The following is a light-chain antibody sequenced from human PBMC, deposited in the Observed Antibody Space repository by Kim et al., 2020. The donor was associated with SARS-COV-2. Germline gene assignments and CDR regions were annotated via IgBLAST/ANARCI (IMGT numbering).Light chain of an antibody. CDR1: KLGDKY. J-gene: IGLJ2*01. CDR2: QDS. V-gene: IGLV3-1*01. Sequence: SSSLPPPPSFSVSPGPTASITCYGDKLGDKYACWYQQKPGQSPVLVIYQDSKRRSVIPERFSGSNSGNTATLTISGTQAMEEADYYCQAWDSSTGGFGGG. CDR3: QAWDSSTGG.